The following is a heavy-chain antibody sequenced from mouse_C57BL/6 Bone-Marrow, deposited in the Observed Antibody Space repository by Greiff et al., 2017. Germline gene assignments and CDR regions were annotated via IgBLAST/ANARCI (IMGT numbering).Heavy chain of an antibody. CDR3: ARDDY. CDR1: GFTFSDFY. CDR2: SRNKANDYTT. J-gene: IGHJ4*01. V-gene: IGHV7-1*01. Sequence: EVQVVESGGGLVQSGRSLRLSCATSGFTFSDFYMEWVRQAPGQGLEWIAASRNKANDYTTEYSASVKGRFIVSRDTSQSILYLQMNALRTEDTAIYYCARDDYWGQGTSVTVSS.